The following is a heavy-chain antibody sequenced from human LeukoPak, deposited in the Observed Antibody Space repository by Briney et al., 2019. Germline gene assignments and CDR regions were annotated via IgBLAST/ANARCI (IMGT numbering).Heavy chain of an antibody. V-gene: IGHV1-69*06. CDR1: GGTFSSYA. D-gene: IGHD1-26*01. CDR3: AEYIVGATNWFDP. Sequence: SVKVSCKASGGTFSSYAISWVRQAPGQGLEWMGGIIPIFGAANYAQKFQGRVTITADKSTSIVYMELSSLRSEDTAVYYCAEYIVGATNWFDPWGQGTLVTVSS. J-gene: IGHJ5*02. CDR2: IIPIFGAA.